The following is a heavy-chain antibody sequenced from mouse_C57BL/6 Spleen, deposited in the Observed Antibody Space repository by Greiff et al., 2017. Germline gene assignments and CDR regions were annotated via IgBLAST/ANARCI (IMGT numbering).Heavy chain of an antibody. CDR3: TRGAYDGYYEFAY. V-gene: IGHV1-15*01. CDR1: GYTFTDYE. Sequence: VQLQESGAELVRPGASVTLSCKASGYTFTDYEMHWVKQTPVHGLEWIGAIDPETGGTAYHQKFKGKAILTADKSSSTAYMELRSLTSEDSAVYYCTRGAYDGYYEFAYWGQGTLVTVSA. CDR2: IDPETGGT. J-gene: IGHJ3*01. D-gene: IGHD2-3*01.